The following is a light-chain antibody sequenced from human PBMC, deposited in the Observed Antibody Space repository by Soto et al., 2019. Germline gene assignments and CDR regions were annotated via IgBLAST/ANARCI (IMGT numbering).Light chain of an antibody. J-gene: IGLJ3*02. Sequence: QSVLTQSPSASGSPGQSVTISCTGTSSDVGGHNYVSWYQHHPGKAPKLIIYEVSKRPSGVPDRFSGSKSGNTASLTVSGLQAEDEAVYYCSSTAGNNNLVFGGGTKLNVL. CDR3: SSTAGNNNLV. CDR1: SSDVGGHNY. V-gene: IGLV2-8*01. CDR2: EVS.